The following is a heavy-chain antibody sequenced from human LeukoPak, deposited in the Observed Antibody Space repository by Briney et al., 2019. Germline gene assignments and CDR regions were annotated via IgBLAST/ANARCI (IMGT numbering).Heavy chain of an antibody. J-gene: IGHJ6*02. V-gene: IGHV3-11*03. D-gene: IGHD2-21*01. CDR2: ISGAGGNT. CDR1: RFTFSDYY. CDR3: ARSEEVVIGASYYYGMDV. Sequence: GGSLRLSCAASRFTFSDYYMSWIRRAPGKGPEWVSYISGAGGNTNYADSVKGRFTISRDNAKNSLYLQMNSLRAEDTAIYYCARSEEVVIGASYYYGMDVWGQGTTVTVSS.